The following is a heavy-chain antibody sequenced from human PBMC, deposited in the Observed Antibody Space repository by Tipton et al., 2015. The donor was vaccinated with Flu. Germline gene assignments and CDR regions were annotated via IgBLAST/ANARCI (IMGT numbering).Heavy chain of an antibody. J-gene: IGHJ4*02. V-gene: IGHV3-7*03. CDR3: ARGGWASDTNNLLDY. D-gene: IGHD1/OR15-1a*01. Sequence: GSLRLSCAASGFTFSDYWMSWIRQAPGKGPEWVANIKEDGRAKYYVDSVRGRFTISRDRVKNSVYLQLNSLRPEDTAIYYCARGGWASDTNNLLDYWGQGTLVTVSS. CDR2: IKEDGRAK. CDR1: GFTFSDYW.